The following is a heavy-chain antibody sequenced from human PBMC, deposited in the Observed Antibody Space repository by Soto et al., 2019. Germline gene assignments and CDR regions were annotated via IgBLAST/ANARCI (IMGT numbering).Heavy chain of an antibody. CDR1: GFSLSNYD. D-gene: IGHD2-15*01. J-gene: IGHJ3*02. CDR3: ARDREGGAFDI. Sequence: GGSLRLSCAASGFSLSNYDMHWVRQATGKGLGWVSGIGIVGDTYYPGSVKGRFTISRENAKNSLYLQMNSLTVGDTAVYFCARDREGGAFDIWGQGTMVTVPS. CDR2: IGIVGDT. V-gene: IGHV3-13*01.